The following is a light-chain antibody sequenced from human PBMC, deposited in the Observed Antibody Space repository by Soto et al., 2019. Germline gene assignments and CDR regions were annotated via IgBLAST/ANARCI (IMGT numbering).Light chain of an antibody. CDR3: SSYTTIDTYV. J-gene: IGLJ1*01. CDR1: SSDVGSRYNY. Sequence: QSVLTQPASMSGYPGQTITISRTGTSSDVGSRYNYISWYQQHPGKAPKLMIYDVNTRPSGISIRFSGSKSGNTASLTISGLQAEDEADYYCSSYTTIDTYVFGLGTKLTVL. CDR2: DVN. V-gene: IGLV2-14*03.